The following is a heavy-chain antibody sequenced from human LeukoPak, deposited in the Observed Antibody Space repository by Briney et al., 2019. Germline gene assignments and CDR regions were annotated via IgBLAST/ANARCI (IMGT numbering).Heavy chain of an antibody. CDR2: ISGSGGST. CDR1: GFTFSDYY. V-gene: IGHV3-23*01. J-gene: IGHJ4*02. Sequence: GGSLRLSCAASGFTFSDYYMSWIRQAPGKGLEWVSAISGSGGSTYYADSVKGRFTISRDNSKNTLYLQMNSLRAEDTAVYYCAKDPGYCSGGSCYVPFFDYWGQGTLVTVSP. D-gene: IGHD2-15*01. CDR3: AKDPGYCSGGSCYVPFFDY.